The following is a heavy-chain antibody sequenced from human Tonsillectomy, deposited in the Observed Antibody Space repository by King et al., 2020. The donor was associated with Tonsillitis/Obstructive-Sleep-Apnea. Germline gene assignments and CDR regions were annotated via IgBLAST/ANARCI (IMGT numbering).Heavy chain of an antibody. Sequence: VQLQQWGAGLLKPSETLSLTCAVYGGSFSGYYWSWIRQPPGKGLEWIGEINHSGSTNYNPSLKSRVTISVDTSKNQFSLKLSSVTAADAAVYYCAGGDIVVVPAAYYYYSYMDVWSKGTPVTVSS. V-gene: IGHV4-34*01. D-gene: IGHD2-2*01. J-gene: IGHJ6*03. CDR3: AGGDIVVVPAAYYYYSYMDV. CDR2: INHSGST. CDR1: GGSFSGYY.